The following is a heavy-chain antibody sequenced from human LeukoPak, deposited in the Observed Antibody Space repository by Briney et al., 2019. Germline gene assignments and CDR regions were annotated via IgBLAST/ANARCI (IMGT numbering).Heavy chain of an antibody. Sequence: GGSLRLSCAASGFTFSDYGIHWVRQAPGKGLEWVAFIRFDGRIKYYADSVKGRFTISRDNSRNMVYLHLNSLRRDGTAVYYCAKMHAIGYFDYWGQGTLVTVSS. J-gene: IGHJ4*02. V-gene: IGHV3-30*02. CDR2: IRFDGRIK. D-gene: IGHD2-2*01. CDR3: AKMHAIGYFDY. CDR1: GFTFSDYG.